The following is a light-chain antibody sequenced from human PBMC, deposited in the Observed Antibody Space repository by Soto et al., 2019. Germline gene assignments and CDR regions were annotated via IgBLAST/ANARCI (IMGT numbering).Light chain of an antibody. CDR3: CSYAGTYTFYV. CDR2: DVT. CDR1: NSDVGGYDY. Sequence: QSVLTQPRSVSGSPGQSVTISCTGTNSDVGGYDYVSWYQQHPGKAPKLMIYDVTKRPSGVPDRFSGSRSGNTASLTISGLQAEDDADYYCCSYAGTYTFYVFGTGTKLTVL. J-gene: IGLJ1*01. V-gene: IGLV2-11*01.